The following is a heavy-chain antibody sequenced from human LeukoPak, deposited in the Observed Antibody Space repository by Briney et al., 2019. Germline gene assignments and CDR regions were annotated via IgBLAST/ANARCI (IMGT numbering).Heavy chain of an antibody. Sequence: GRSLRLSCAASGFTFSSYGMHWVRQAPGKGLEWVAVISYDGSNKYYADSVKGRFTISRDNSKNTLYLQMNGLRAEDTAVYYCAKVREIAAAGQIDYWGQGTLVTVSS. V-gene: IGHV3-30*18. D-gene: IGHD6-13*01. CDR2: ISYDGSNK. CDR3: AKVREIAAAGQIDY. J-gene: IGHJ4*02. CDR1: GFTFSSYG.